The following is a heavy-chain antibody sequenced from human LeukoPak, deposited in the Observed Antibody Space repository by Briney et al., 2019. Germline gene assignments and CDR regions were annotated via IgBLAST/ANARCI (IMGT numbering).Heavy chain of an antibody. CDR1: GYTFTGYY. CDR3: ARAGLVGSYSGTDAFDI. D-gene: IGHD1-26*01. CDR2: INPNSGGT. J-gene: IGHJ3*02. V-gene: IGHV1-2*02. Sequence: GASVKVSCKASGYTFTGYYMHWVRQAPGQGLEWMGWINPNSGGTNYAQKFQGRVTITRNTSISTAYMELSSLRSEDTAVYYCARAGLVGSYSGTDAFDIWGQGTMVTVSS.